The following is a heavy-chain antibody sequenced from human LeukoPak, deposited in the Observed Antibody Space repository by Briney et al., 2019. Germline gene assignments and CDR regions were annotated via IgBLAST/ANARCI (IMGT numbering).Heavy chain of an antibody. CDR3: ARRASGFRQGYFDY. CDR1: GFTFSSYE. V-gene: IGHV3-64*01. J-gene: IGHJ4*02. Sequence: GGSLRLSCAASGFTFSSYEMNWVRQAPGKGLEYVSAISSNGVSTYYANSVKGRFTISRDNSKSTMYLQMGSVRAEDMAVYYCARRASGFRQGYFDYWGQGTLVTVSS. D-gene: IGHD3-22*01. CDR2: ISSNGVST.